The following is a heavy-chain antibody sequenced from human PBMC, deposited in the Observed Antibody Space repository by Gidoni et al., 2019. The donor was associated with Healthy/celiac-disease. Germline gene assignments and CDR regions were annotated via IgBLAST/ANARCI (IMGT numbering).Heavy chain of an antibody. CDR3: ASSEARGQWLVTLWDY. D-gene: IGHD6-19*01. Sequence: QVQLVQSGAEVKKTGASVKVSCKASGYTFTGYYMHWVRQAPGQGLEWMGWINPNSGGTNYAQKFQGRVTMTRDTSISTAYMELSRLRSDDTAVYYCASSEARGQWLVTLWDYWGQGTLVTVSS. CDR2: INPNSGGT. CDR1: GYTFTGYY. J-gene: IGHJ4*02. V-gene: IGHV1-2*02.